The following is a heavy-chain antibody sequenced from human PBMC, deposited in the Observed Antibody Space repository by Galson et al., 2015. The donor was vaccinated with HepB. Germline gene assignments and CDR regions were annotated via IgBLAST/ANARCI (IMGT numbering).Heavy chain of an antibody. D-gene: IGHD4-17*01. J-gene: IGHJ4*02. CDR1: GFTFSDYA. Sequence: SLRLSCAASGFTFSDYAMNWVRQAPGKGLEWVSSIDGLSVTKFYSDSVNGRFTISRDNSKNTLYLQLNSLTVEDTAQYYCAKGTYDEYGGFDCWGQGTLVTVSS. CDR2: IDGLSVTK. CDR3: AKGTYDEYGGFDC. V-gene: IGHV3-23*01.